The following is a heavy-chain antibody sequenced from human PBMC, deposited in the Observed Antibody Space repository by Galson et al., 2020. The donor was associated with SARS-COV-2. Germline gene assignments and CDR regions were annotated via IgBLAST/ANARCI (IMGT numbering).Heavy chain of an antibody. CDR3: ARDSQGGNDYNYLLF. CDR2: INPSGGGT. D-gene: IGHD4-4*01. V-gene: IGHV1-46*01. J-gene: IGHJ4*02. Sequence: VSVKVSCMASGYTFTSYYIHWVRQAPGQGLEWTGIINPSGGGTTYAQKFQGRVTMTRDTSTSTVYMELSSLRSEDTAVYYCARDSQGGNDYNYLLFWGQGTLVTVSS. CDR1: GYTFTSYY.